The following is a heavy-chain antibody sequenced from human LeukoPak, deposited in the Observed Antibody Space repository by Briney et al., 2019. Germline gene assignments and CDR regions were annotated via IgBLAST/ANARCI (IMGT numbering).Heavy chain of an antibody. Sequence: ASVKVSCKASGGTFSSYAISWVRQAPGQGLEWMGGIIPIFGTANYAQKFQGRVTITADKSTSTAYMELSSLRSDDTAVYYCAGVVLRYFERYYGMDVWGKGTTVTVSS. D-gene: IGHD3-9*01. J-gene: IGHJ6*04. CDR2: IIPIFGTA. V-gene: IGHV1-69*06. CDR1: GGTFSSYA. CDR3: AGVVLRYFERYYGMDV.